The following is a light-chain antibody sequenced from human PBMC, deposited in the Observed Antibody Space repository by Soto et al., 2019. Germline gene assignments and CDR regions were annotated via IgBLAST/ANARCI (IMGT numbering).Light chain of an antibody. Sequence: QSALTQPASVSGSPGQSITISCTGTSSDLGGHNYVSWYQQHPGKAPKLMIYDVSNRPSGVSNRFSGSKSGNTASLTISGRQAEDEADYYCTSYTGSSPLYVFGTGTKLTVL. J-gene: IGLJ1*01. V-gene: IGLV2-14*01. CDR3: TSYTGSSPLYV. CDR2: DVS. CDR1: SSDLGGHNY.